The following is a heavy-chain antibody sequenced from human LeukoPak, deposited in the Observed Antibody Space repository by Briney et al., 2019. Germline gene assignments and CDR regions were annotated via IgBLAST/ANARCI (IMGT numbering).Heavy chain of an antibody. CDR2: ISGSGGST. Sequence: GGSLRLSCAASGFTFSSYAMSWVRQAPGKGLEWVSAISGSGGSTYYADSVRGRFTISRDNSKNTLYLQMNSLRAEDTAVYYCAKAISSSWSFEGHFDYWGQGTLVTVSS. D-gene: IGHD6-13*01. CDR1: GFTFSSYA. CDR3: AKAISSSWSFEGHFDY. J-gene: IGHJ4*02. V-gene: IGHV3-23*01.